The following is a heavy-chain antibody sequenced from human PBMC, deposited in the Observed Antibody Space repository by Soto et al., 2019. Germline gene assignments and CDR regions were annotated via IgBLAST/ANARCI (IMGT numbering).Heavy chain of an antibody. V-gene: IGHV1-69*04. CDR3: AKADGAGFKS. J-gene: IGHJ4*02. CDR2: IFPLLEMV. Sequence: QVHLVQSGAEMKKPGSSVKVSCKVSGGDLRNSGISWVRQAPGQGLEWMGGIFPLLEMVDYSQKFQGRVTITADESTNTAYMDLGSMRSEDTAVYYCAKADGAGFKSWGQGTLVIVSS. D-gene: IGHD1-26*01. CDR1: GGDLRNSG.